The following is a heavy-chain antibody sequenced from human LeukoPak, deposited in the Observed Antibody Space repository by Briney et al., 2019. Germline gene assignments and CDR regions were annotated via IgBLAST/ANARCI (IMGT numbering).Heavy chain of an antibody. D-gene: IGHD3-10*01. CDR2: INNGAGAT. CDR3: ARSGLATCHY. Sequence: GGSLRLSCQASGFVFTDYAMSWVRQAPGKGLEWVSSINNGAGATFFADSVRGRFTISRDDSRGMVFLQMNSLTAEDTAVYYCARSGLATCHYWGQGTLVTVSS. J-gene: IGHJ4*02. CDR1: GFVFTDYA. V-gene: IGHV3-23*01.